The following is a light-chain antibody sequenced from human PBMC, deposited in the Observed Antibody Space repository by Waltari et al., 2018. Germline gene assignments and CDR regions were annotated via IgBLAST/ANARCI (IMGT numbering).Light chain of an antibody. Sequence: EIVLTQSPGTLSLSPGERATLSCRASQSVSRALAWYPQKPGQAPRLLIYGASRRATGIPDKFSGSGSGTDFSLTISRLEPEDFAVYFCQHYVRLPATFGQGTKVEIK. J-gene: IGKJ1*01. CDR3: QHYVRLPAT. CDR2: GAS. V-gene: IGKV3-20*01. CDR1: QSVSRA.